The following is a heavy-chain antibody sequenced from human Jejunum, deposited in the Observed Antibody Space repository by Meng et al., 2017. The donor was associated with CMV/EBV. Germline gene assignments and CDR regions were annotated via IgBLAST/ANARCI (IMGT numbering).Heavy chain of an antibody. CDR2: INHSGNT. Sequence: FSGYYWSWIRQPPGKVLEWIGEINHSGNTNYNPSLKSRVIISVDTFKKQFSLNLTSVTVADTAVYYCARAPIDQLLKIYYYYGMDVWGQGTTVTVSS. J-gene: IGHJ6*02. CDR1: FSGYY. D-gene: IGHD2-2*01. CDR3: ARAPIDQLLKIYYYYGMDV. V-gene: IGHV4-34*01.